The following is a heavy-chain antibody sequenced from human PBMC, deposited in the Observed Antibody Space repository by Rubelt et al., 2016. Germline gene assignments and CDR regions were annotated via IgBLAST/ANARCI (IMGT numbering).Heavy chain of an antibody. J-gene: IGHJ4*02. CDR3: ARTEYFDY. V-gene: IGHV3-11*03. Sequence: VTGRFTISRDNAKNSLYLQMNSLIAEDTVVYYCARTEYFDYWGQGTLVTVSS.